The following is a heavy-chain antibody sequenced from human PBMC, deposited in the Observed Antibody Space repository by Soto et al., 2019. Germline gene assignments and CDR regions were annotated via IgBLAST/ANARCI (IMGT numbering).Heavy chain of an antibody. CDR1: GGSINSRSYY. D-gene: IGHD2-21*02. CDR3: ARQRTSVVTQAYFDD. Sequence: SETLSLTCTVSGGSINSRSYYWGWIRQSPGKGLEWIGSIYYSGSTYYNPSLKSRVAMSVDTSKNQFSLKLRSVSAADTAVYYCARQRTSVVTQAYFDDWGQGSLVTVS. CDR2: IYYSGST. V-gene: IGHV4-39*01. J-gene: IGHJ4*02.